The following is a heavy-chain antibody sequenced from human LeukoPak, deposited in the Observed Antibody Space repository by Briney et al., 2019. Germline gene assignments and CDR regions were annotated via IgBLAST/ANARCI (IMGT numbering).Heavy chain of an antibody. CDR2: ISSSSTI. V-gene: IGHV3-48*01. J-gene: IGHJ4*02. D-gene: IGHD6-13*01. Sequence: PGGSLRLSCAASGFTFSSYSMNWVRQAPGKGLEWVSYISSSSTIYYADSVKGRFTISRDNAKNSLYLQMNSLRAEDTAVYYCARDRGLSAAAVFDYWGQGTLVTVSS. CDR3: ARDRGLSAAAVFDY. CDR1: GFTFSSYS.